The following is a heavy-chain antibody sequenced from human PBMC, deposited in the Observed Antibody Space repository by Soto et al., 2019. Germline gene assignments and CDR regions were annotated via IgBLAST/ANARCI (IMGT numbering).Heavy chain of an antibody. Sequence: GGSLRLSCAASGFTFTTYGFHLVRQAPGKGPEWVAVIWYDASKQYYADSVKGRFTVSRDNSKDTVHLQMDSLRAEDTAVYYCTREDCAGGFCFSNHWGQGTVVTVSS. J-gene: IGHJ4*02. D-gene: IGHD2-8*02. CDR2: IWYDASKQ. CDR3: TREDCAGGFCFSNH. CDR1: GFTFTTYG. V-gene: IGHV3-33*08.